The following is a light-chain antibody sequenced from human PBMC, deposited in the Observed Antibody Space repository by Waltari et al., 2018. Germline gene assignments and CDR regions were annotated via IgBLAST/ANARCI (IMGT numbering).Light chain of an antibody. CDR3: QQYGSSRT. J-gene: IGKJ2*02. CDR2: GAS. V-gene: IGKV3-20*01. CDR1: QSVSSSY. Sequence: EIVLTQSPGTLSLSPGERATLSCRASQSVSSSYLAWYQQKPGQAPRLLIEGASSRATGIPDRFSGSGSGTDFTLTISRLEPEDFAVYYCQQYGSSRTFGQGTKLEIK.